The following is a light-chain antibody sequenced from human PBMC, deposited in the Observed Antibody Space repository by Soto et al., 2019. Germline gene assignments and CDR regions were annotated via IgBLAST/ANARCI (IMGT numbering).Light chain of an antibody. CDR2: WGS. Sequence: DIVMTQSPLSLSVTPGEPASISCRSSQSLLHSSGNNYLDWYVQKPGQSPQLLIYWGSSRASGVPDRFSGSGSGTDFTPKISRVEAEDVGVYYCMQGQQTPLTFGQGTRLEIK. V-gene: IGKV2-28*01. J-gene: IGKJ5*01. CDR1: QSLLHSSGNNY. CDR3: MQGQQTPLT.